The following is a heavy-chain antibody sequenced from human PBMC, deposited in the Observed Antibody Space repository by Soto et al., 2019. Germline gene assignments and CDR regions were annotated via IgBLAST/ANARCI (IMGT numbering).Heavy chain of an antibody. J-gene: IGHJ4*02. CDR3: ARCGEDRSGYVLDY. CDR1: GGSISRYY. Sequence: QVQLQESGPGLVKPSETLSLTCTVSGGSISRYYWSWIRQSPGKGLEWIGYIYYSGSAKYNPSLESRVTISVDTSKNQFSLKLSSVTAADTAVYYCARCGEDRSGYVLDYWGQGSLVTVSS. CDR2: IYYSGSA. D-gene: IGHD3-22*01. V-gene: IGHV4-59*01.